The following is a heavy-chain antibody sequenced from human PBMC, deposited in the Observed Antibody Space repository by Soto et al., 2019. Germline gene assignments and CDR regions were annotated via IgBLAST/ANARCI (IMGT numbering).Heavy chain of an antibody. Sequence: ASVKVSCKASGYTFTSYGISWVRQAPGQGLEWMGWISAYSGNTNYAQKLQGRVTMTRDTSTSTAYMELSRLRSDDTAMYYCARGPPSFTVFGEMLYGMDVWGQGTTVTVSS. CDR3: ARGPPSFTVFGEMLYGMDV. J-gene: IGHJ6*02. V-gene: IGHV1-18*01. CDR1: GYTFTSYG. CDR2: ISAYSGNT. D-gene: IGHD3-3*01.